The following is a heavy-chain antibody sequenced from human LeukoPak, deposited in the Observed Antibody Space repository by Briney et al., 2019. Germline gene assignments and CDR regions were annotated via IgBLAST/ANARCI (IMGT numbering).Heavy chain of an antibody. Sequence: PGGSLRLSCAASGFTFSSYAMSWVRQAPGKGLEWVSAISGSGGSTYYADSVRGRFTIPRDNSKNTLYLQMNSLRAEDTAVYYCAGTIRYYYDSSGYPYFDYWGQGTLVTVSS. J-gene: IGHJ4*02. V-gene: IGHV3-23*01. D-gene: IGHD3-22*01. CDR1: GFTFSSYA. CDR3: AGTIRYYYDSSGYPYFDY. CDR2: ISGSGGST.